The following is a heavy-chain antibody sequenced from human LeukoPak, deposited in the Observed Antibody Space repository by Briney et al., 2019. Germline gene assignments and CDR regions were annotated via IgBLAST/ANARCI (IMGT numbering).Heavy chain of an antibody. J-gene: IGHJ6*03. CDR1: GFTFSSYA. D-gene: IGHD6-13*01. CDR2: ISSNGGST. Sequence: TGGSLRLSCAASGFTFSSYAMHWVRQAPGKGLEYVSAISSNGGSTYYANSVKGRFTISRDNSNNTLYLQIGIRGAEDIVVYYCARVRSSSWFYMDVWGKGTTVTVSS. V-gene: IGHV3-64*01. CDR3: ARVRSSSWFYMDV.